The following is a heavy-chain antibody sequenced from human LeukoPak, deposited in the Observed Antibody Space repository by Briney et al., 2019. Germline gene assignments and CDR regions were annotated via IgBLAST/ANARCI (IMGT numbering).Heavy chain of an antibody. V-gene: IGHV1-69*01. CDR3: ARRTIAAAGNNWFDP. J-gene: IGHJ5*02. Sequence: GSSVKVSCKASGGTFSSYAISWVRQAPGQGLEWMGGIIPIFGTANYAQKFQGRVTITADESTSTAYMELSSLRSEDTAVYYCARRTIAAAGNNWFDPWGQGTLVTVSS. CDR1: GGTFSSYA. CDR2: IIPIFGTA. D-gene: IGHD6-13*01.